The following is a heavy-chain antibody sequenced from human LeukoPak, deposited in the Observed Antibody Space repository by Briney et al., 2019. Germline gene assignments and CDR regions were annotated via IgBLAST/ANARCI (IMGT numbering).Heavy chain of an antibody. J-gene: IGHJ4*02. CDR3: AKYGVSGPPFDY. CDR1: GFTFSSYA. D-gene: IGHD1-1*01. CDR2: ISGSGGST. V-gene: IGHV3-23*01. Sequence: SGGSLRLSCAASGFTFSSYAMSWVRQAPGKGLEWVSAISGSGGSTYYADSVKGRFTISRDNSKNTLYLQMNSLRAEDTAVYHCAKYGVSGPPFDYWGQGTLVTVSS.